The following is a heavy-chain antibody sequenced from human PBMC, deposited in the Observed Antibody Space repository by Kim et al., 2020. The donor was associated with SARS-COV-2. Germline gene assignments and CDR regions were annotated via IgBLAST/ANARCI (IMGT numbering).Heavy chain of an antibody. J-gene: IGHJ6*02. CDR2: GSI. Sequence: GSIGYADSVKGRFTISRDNAKNSLYLQMNSLRAEDTALYYCAKDGRGIDVWGQGTTVTVSS. V-gene: IGHV3-9*01. CDR3: AKDGRGIDV.